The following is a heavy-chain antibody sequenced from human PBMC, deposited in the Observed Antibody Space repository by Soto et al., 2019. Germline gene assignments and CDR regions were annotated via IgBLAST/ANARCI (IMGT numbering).Heavy chain of an antibody. CDR3: ANGSGSYGMDV. CDR2: ISGSGGSA. CDR1: GFTFSSFA. D-gene: IGHD3-10*01. Sequence: EVQLLESGGGFVQPGGSLRLSCAASGFTFSSFAMSWVRQAPGKGLEWVSAISGSGGSAYYADSVKGRFTISRDNSKNKLYLQMNSLRAEDTAVYYCANGSGSYGMDVWGQGTTVIVSS. J-gene: IGHJ6*02. V-gene: IGHV3-23*01.